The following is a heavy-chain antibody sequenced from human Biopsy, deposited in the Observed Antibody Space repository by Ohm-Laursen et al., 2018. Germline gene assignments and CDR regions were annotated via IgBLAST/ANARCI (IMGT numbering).Heavy chain of an antibody. D-gene: IGHD3-16*02. Sequence: VASVEVSCKASGYNFISYSINWVRQAPGQGLEWMGWIRPLNGDTKYGQKFQDRVTMTTDTSTSTVYMELTSLRSDDTAVYYCARGEVTFGELIVSLDSWGQGTLVTVSS. CDR1: GYNFISYS. V-gene: IGHV1-18*01. J-gene: IGHJ4*02. CDR3: ARGEVTFGELIVSLDS. CDR2: IRPLNGDT.